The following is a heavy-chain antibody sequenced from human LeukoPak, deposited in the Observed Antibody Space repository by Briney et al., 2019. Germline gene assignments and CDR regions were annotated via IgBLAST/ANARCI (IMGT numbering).Heavy chain of an antibody. D-gene: IGHD3-22*01. J-gene: IGHJ4*02. CDR2: ISSSGSTI. Sequence: GGSLRLSCAASGFTFSSYEMNWVRQAPGKGLEWVSYISSSGSTIYYADSVKGRFTISRDNAKNSLYLQMNSLRAEDTAVYYCAKDHGDSGYYPVDYWGQGTLVTVSS. V-gene: IGHV3-48*03. CDR1: GFTFSSYE. CDR3: AKDHGDSGYYPVDY.